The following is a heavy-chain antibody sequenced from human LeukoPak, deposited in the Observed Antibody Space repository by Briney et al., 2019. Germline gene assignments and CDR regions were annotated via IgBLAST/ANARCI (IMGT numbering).Heavy chain of an antibody. V-gene: IGHV3-23*01. J-gene: IGHJ4*02. D-gene: IGHD2-15*01. CDR3: ASNWAYECVVQSY. CDR1: GFTFCSYA. CDR2: ISGSGGST. Sequence: GGSLRLSCAASGFTFCSYAMSWVRQAPGKGLEWVSAISGSGGSTYYADSAKGRFTISRDNYKSTLYLQMNSLKAGDTAVYYCASNWAYECVVQSYWGQGTLVTVSS.